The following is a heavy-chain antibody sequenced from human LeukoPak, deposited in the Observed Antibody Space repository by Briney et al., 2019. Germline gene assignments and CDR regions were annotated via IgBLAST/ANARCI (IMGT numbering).Heavy chain of an antibody. CDR2: ISGSSGDS. J-gene: IGHJ4*02. V-gene: IGHV3-23*01. CDR3: ATHMTTVTTSLDY. CDR1: GFTFSSYA. D-gene: IGHD4-17*01. Sequence: GGSLRLSCAASGFTFSSYAMSWVRQAPGKGPEWVSGISGSSGDSDYADSVEGRFTISRDNSKNTLYLHMTSLRAEDTAIYYCATHMTTVTTSLDYWGQGTLVTVSS.